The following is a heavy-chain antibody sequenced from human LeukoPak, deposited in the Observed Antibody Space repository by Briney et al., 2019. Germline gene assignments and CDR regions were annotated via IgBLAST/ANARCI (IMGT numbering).Heavy chain of an antibody. CDR2: ISGSGGST. J-gene: IGHJ3*02. V-gene: IGHV3-23*01. D-gene: IGHD4-23*01. CDR3: AKDLDTTVVIDAFDM. CDR1: GFTFSSYA. Sequence: GGSLRLSCAASGFTFSSYALTWVRQAPGKGLEWVSAISGSGGSTSYADSVKGRFIISRDNSKNTLSLQMNSLRAEDTAVYYCAKDLDTTVVIDAFDMWGQGTMVTVSS.